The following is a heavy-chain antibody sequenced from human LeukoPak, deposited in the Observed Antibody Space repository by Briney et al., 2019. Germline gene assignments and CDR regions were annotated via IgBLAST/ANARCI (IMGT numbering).Heavy chain of an antibody. D-gene: IGHD3-10*01. Sequence: SETLSLTCAVSGGSISSGGYSWSWIRQPPGKGLEWIGYIYYSGSTYYNPSLKSRVTISVDTSKNQFSLKLSSVTAADTAVYYCARRQGMGYYYYYYMDVWGKGTTVTISS. CDR2: IYYSGST. CDR3: ARRQGMGYYYYYYMDV. CDR1: GGSISSGGYS. V-gene: IGHV4-30-4*07. J-gene: IGHJ6*03.